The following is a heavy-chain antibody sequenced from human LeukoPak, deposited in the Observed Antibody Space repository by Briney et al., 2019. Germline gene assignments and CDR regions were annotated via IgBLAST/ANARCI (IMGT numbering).Heavy chain of an antibody. V-gene: IGHV1-2*02. J-gene: IGHJ5*02. D-gene: IGHD3-3*01. Sequence: ASVKVSCKASGYTFTGYYMHWVRQAPGQGLEWMGWINPNSGGTNYAQKFRGRVTMTRDTSISTAYMELSRLRSDDTAVYYCARTYYDFWSGYFTQLNWFDPWGQGTLVTVSS. CDR3: ARTYYDFWSGYFTQLNWFDP. CDR2: INPNSGGT. CDR1: GYTFTGYY.